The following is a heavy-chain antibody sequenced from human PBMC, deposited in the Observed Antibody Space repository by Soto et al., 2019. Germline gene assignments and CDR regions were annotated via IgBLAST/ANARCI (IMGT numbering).Heavy chain of an antibody. CDR2: IYPGDSDT. Sequence: GESLKISCNGSGYSFTSYWIGWVRQMPGKGLEWMGIIYPGDSDTRYSPSFQGQVTISADKSISTAYLQWSSLKASDTAMYYCERIGRSSEEYYGMDVWGQGTTVTVYS. CDR3: ERIGRSSEEYYGMDV. J-gene: IGHJ6*02. V-gene: IGHV5-51*01. CDR1: GYSFTSYW. D-gene: IGHD6-6*01.